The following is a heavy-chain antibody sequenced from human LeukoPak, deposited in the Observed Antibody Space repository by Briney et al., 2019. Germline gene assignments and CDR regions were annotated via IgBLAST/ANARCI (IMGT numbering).Heavy chain of an antibody. Sequence: GGSLRLSCAASGFTFSSYDMHWVRQATGKGLEWVSAIGTAGDTYYPGSVKGRFTISRENAKNSLYLQMNSLRAGDTAVYYCAKVGENSGWTPYEGNYYYYMDVWGKGTTVTISS. CDR1: GFTFSSYD. CDR2: IGTAGDT. V-gene: IGHV3-13*01. D-gene: IGHD6-19*01. J-gene: IGHJ6*03. CDR3: AKVGENSGWTPYEGNYYYYMDV.